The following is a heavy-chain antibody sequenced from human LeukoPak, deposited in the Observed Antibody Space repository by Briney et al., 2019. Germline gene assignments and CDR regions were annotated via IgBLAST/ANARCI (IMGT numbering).Heavy chain of an antibody. CDR3: ARDFRYTAMAPRYYYYMDV. D-gene: IGHD5-18*01. CDR1: GFTFSSYS. J-gene: IGHJ6*03. Sequence: PGGSLRLSCAASGFTFSSYSMNWVRQAPGKGLEWVSSISSSSSYIYYADSVKGRFTISRDNAKNSLYLQMNSLRAEDTAVYYCARDFRYTAMAPRYYYYMDVWGKGTTVTVSS. V-gene: IGHV3-21*01. CDR2: ISSSSSYI.